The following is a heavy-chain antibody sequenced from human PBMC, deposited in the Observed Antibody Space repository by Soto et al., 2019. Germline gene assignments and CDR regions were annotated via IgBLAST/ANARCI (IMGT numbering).Heavy chain of an antibody. V-gene: IGHV3-30-3*01. CDR1: GFTFSSYA. CDR2: ISYDGSNK. J-gene: IGHJ5*02. CDR3: ARYYYDSSGLNWFDP. Sequence: GGSLRLSCAASGFTFSSYAMHWVRQAPGKGLEWVAVISYDGSNKYYADSVKGRFTISRDNSKNTLYLQMNSLRAEDTAVYYCARYYYDSSGLNWFDPWGQGTLVTVSS. D-gene: IGHD3-22*01.